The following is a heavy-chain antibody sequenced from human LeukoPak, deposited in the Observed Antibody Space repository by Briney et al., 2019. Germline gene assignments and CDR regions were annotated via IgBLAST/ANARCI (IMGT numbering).Heavy chain of an antibody. CDR3: ARIIYSSSWYYFDY. CDR1: GGSISSYY. D-gene: IGHD6-13*01. Sequence: SETLSLTCTVSGGSISSYYWSWIRQPPGKGLEWIGYIYYSGSTYYNPSLKSRVTISVDTSKNQFSLKLSSVTAADTAVYYCARIIYSSSWYYFDYWGQGTLVTVSS. V-gene: IGHV4-59*12. J-gene: IGHJ4*02. CDR2: IYYSGST.